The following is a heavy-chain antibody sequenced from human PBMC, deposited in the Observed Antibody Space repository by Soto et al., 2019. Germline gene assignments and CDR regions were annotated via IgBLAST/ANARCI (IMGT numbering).Heavy chain of an antibody. D-gene: IGHD3-3*02. CDR1: VGTFNNYP. CDR2: IIPKLGTA. CDR3: ASSYGISWYGDY. J-gene: IGHJ4*02. Sequence: QVQLVQSGAEVKKPGSSVKVSCKASVGTFNNYPVTWVRQAPGQGLEWLGGIIPKLGTANYAQKFEGVVTITADESTNTAYMELNSLRPEDTAVYYCASSYGISWYGDYWGQGTPVTVSS. V-gene: IGHV1-69*01.